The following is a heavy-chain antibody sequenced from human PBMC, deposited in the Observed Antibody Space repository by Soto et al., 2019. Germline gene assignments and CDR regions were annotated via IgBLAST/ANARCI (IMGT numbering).Heavy chain of an antibody. CDR3: ARAHIAAAGTIGVIYYYYGMDV. D-gene: IGHD6-13*01. V-gene: IGHV4-34*01. Sequence: PSETLSLTCAVYGGSFSGYYWSWIRQPPGKGLEWIGEINYSGSTNYNPSLKSRVTISVDTSKNQFSLKLSSVTAADTAVYYCARAHIAAAGTIGVIYYYYGMDVWGQGTTVTVSS. CDR1: GGSFSGYY. CDR2: INYSGST. J-gene: IGHJ6*02.